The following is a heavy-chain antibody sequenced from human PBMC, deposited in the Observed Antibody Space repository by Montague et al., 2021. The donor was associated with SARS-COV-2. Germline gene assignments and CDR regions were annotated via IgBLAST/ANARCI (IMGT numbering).Heavy chain of an antibody. Sequence: SDTLSLTRAVYGGSFSGYYWARIRPPPGKGLEWIGEINHGGSTKYSPSLKSRLTISADTSKNQFSLKLTSVAAADTAVYYCARLRDGVVPSPILGVGPYYSYYYLDVWGRGTTVTVSS. CDR2: INHGGST. D-gene: IGHD3-10*01. V-gene: IGHV4-34*01. CDR3: ARLRDGVVPSPILGVGPYYSYYYLDV. J-gene: IGHJ6*03. CDR1: GGSFSGYY.